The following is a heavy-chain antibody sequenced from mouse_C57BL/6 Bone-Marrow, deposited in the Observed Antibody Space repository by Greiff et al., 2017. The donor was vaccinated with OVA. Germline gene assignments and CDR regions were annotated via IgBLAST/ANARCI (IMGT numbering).Heavy chain of an antibody. CDR1: GYTFTSYW. V-gene: IGHV1-55*01. J-gene: IGHJ2*01. Sequence: VQLQQPGAELVKPGASVKMSCKASGYTFTSYWITWVKQRPGQGLEWIGDIYPGSGSTNYNEKFKSKATLTVDTSSSTAYMQLSSLTSEDSAVYYCARGVTTVVATRFDDWGKGTTRTVAS. CDR3: ARGVTTVVATRFDD. CDR2: IYPGSGST. D-gene: IGHD1-1*01.